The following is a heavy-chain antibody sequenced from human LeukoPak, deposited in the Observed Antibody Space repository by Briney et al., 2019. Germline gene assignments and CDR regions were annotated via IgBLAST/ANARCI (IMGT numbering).Heavy chain of an antibody. CDR1: GFTFSSYS. CDR3: ARDRYNASAFDY. V-gene: IGHV3-21*01. CDR2: ISSSSSYI. D-gene: IGHD3-16*01. Sequence: PGGSLRLSCAASGFTFSSYSMNWIRQAPGKGLEWVSSISSSSSYIYYADSVKGRFTISRDNAKNSLYLQMNSLRAEDTAVYYCARDRYNASAFDYWGQGTLVTVSS. J-gene: IGHJ4*02.